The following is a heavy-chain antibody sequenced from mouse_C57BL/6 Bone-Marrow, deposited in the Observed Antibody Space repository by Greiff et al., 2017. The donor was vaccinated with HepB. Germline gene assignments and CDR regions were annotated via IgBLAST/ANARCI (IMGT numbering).Heavy chain of an antibody. D-gene: IGHD1-1*01. CDR1: GYSITSGYY. J-gene: IGHJ4*01. CDR2: ISYDGSN. V-gene: IGHV3-6*01. Sequence: EVKLLESGPGLVKPSQSLSLTCSVTGYSITSGYYWNWIRQFPGNKLEWMGYISYDGSNNYNPSLKNRISITRDTSKNQFFLKLNSVTTEDTATYYCATYGSSSYYYAMDYWGQGTSVTVSS. CDR3: ATYGSSSYYYAMDY.